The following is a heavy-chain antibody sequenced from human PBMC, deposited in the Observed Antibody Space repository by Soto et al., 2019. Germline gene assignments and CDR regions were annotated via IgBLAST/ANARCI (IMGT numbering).Heavy chain of an antibody. CDR2: MYYSGRT. CDR3: ARAYDSSFPSGY. D-gene: IGHD3-22*01. V-gene: IGHV4-59*01. J-gene: IGHJ4*02. CDR1: GDSISSSY. Sequence: LSLTCTVSGDSISSSYWSWIRQPPGKGLEWIGYMYYSGRTNYNPSLKSRVTISVDTLKNQFSLKLSSVTAADTAVYYCARAYDSSFPSGYWGQGTLVTVSS.